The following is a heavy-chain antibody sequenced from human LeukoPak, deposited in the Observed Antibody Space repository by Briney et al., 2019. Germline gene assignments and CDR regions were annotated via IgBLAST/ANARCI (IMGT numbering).Heavy chain of an antibody. CDR2: ISGSGGST. J-gene: IGHJ6*03. V-gene: IGHV3-23*01. CDR1: GFTFSSYA. CDR3: AKFRLELHKYYYYYMDV. Sequence: QPGGSLRLSCAASGFTFSSYAMSWVRQAPGKGLEWVSAISGSGGSTYYADSVKGRFTISRDNSKNTLYLQMNSLRAEDTAVYYCAKFRLELHKYYYYYMDVWGKGTTVTVSS. D-gene: IGHD1-7*01.